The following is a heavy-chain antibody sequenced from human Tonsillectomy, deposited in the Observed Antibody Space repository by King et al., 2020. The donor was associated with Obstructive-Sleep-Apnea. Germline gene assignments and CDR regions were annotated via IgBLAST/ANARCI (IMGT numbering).Heavy chain of an antibody. D-gene: IGHD6-13*01. Sequence: QLVESGGGLVQPGGSLRLSCAASGLAFSTYWKSWVRQAPGKGLEWVTNIKQDGSEKYYVDSVKGRFTISRDNAKNSLYLKMNSVRAEDTAVYYCARAGYSGSPRLGSWYWGEGTLVTVSS. CDR2: IKQDGSEK. J-gene: IGHJ4*02. V-gene: IGHV3-7*01. CDR3: ARAGYSGSPRLGSWY. CDR1: GLAFSTYW.